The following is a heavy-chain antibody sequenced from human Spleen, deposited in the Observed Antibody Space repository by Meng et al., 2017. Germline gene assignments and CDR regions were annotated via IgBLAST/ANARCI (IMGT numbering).Heavy chain of an antibody. J-gene: IGHJ5*02. CDR3: ARDLSGYGWFDP. V-gene: IGHV4-31*01. Sequence: VQLQEAGPGLVNPSQTLSLPCTVSGDSISSGGYYWSWIRQHPGKGLEWIGYFYYSGSTYYNPSLKSLVTISLDMSKNQFSLKLSSVTAADTAVYYCARDLSGYGWFDPWGQGTLVTVSS. D-gene: IGHD5-18*01. CDR1: GDSISSGGYY. CDR2: FYYSGST.